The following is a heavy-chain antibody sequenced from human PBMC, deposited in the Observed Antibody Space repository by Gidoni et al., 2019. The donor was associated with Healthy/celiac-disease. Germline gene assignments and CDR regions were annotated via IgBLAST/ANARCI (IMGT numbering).Heavy chain of an antibody. D-gene: IGHD1-20*01. CDR2: IGYDGSNK. CDR3: ARGSITGTTLDYFDY. V-gene: IGHV3-33*01. CDR1: GFTSSSYG. J-gene: IGHJ4*02. Sequence: QVQLVESGGGVVKPGRSLRLSCAASGFTSSSYGMHWVRQAPGKGLEWVAVIGYDGSNKYYADSVKGRFTISRDNSKNTLYLQMNSLRAEDTAVYYCARGSITGTTLDYFDYWGQGTLVTVSS.